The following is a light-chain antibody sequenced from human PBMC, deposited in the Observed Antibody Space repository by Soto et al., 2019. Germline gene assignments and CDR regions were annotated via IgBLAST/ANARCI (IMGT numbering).Light chain of an antibody. Sequence: ESVLTQSPGTLSLSPGERATLSCRASQTVIKNYLAWYQRKPGQAPRLLIYGASNRATGIPDRFSGDGSGTAFTLTINRLEAEDSALYYCQKYDTSPYTFGQGTKLEIK. CDR2: GAS. CDR3: QKYDTSPYT. V-gene: IGKV3-20*01. CDR1: QTVIKNY. J-gene: IGKJ2*01.